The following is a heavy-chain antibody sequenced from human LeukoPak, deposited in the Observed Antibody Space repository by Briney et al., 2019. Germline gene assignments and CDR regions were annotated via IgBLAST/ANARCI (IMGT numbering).Heavy chain of an antibody. V-gene: IGHV3-7*01. J-gene: IGHJ4*02. CDR2: INQAGSDK. CDR3: GRGDPDY. CDR1: GFTFSKYG. Sequence: GGSLRLSCVASGFTFSKYGMHWVRQAPGKGLQWVANINQAGSDKYYVDSVKGRFTISRDNARNSLYLQMNSLRAEDTAVYYCGRGDPDYWGQGTLVTVSS.